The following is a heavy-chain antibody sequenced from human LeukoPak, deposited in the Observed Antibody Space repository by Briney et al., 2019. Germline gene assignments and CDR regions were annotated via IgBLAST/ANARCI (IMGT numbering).Heavy chain of an antibody. CDR2: INPNSGGT. CDR3: ASPGYSSSGNWFDP. CDR1: GYTFTGYY. V-gene: IGHV1-2*02. J-gene: IGHJ5*02. Sequence: ASVKVSCKASGYTFTGYYMHWVRQAPGQGLEWMGWINPNSGGTNYEQKFQGRVTMTRDTSISTAYMELSRLRSDDTAVYYCASPGYSSSGNWFDPWGQGTLVTVSS. D-gene: IGHD6-13*01.